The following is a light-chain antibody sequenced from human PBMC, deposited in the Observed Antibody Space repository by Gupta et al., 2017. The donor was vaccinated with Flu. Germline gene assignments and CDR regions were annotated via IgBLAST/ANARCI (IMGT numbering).Light chain of an antibody. Sequence: HSVVPQSPSASGPPGQRFTISLSGSSSNIGNKSVYWYQHPPGTAPKLLIYSDDQRPSGVPDRFSGSKSGTSASLAISGLRSEDEADYYCAAWDDSLSGGVFGGGTKLTVL. CDR2: SDD. CDR1: SSNIGNKS. J-gene: IGLJ3*02. CDR3: AAWDDSLSGGV. V-gene: IGLV1-47*02.